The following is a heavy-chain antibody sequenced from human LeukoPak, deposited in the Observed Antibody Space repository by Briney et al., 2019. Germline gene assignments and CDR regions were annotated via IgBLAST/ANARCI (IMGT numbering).Heavy chain of an antibody. CDR2: IYSGGST. V-gene: IGHV3-66*01. D-gene: IGHD5-12*01. CDR1: GFTVSSNY. J-gene: IGHJ4*02. Sequence: GGSLRLSCAASGFTVSSNYMSWVRQAPGKGLEWVSVIYSGGSTYYADSVKGRFTISRDNSKNTLHLQMNSLRAEDTAVYYCAKDENTWGYTISGYWGQGTLVTVSS. CDR3: AKDENTWGYTISGY.